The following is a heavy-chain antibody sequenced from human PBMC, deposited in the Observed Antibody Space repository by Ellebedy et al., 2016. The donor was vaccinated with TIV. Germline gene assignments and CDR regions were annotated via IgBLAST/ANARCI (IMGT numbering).Heavy chain of an antibody. J-gene: IGHJ4*02. CDR1: GGTFNSNG. CDR2: IVPIFGIQ. V-gene: IGHV1-69*13. CDR3: ARANADYGDRVFDY. D-gene: IGHD4/OR15-4a*01. Sequence: AASVKVSCKTSGGTFNSNGISWVRQAPGQGLEWLGGIVPIFGIQDYAQKFQGRVTITADESTSTGYMELSSLRSEDTAVYYCARANADYGDRVFDYWGQGTLVSVSS.